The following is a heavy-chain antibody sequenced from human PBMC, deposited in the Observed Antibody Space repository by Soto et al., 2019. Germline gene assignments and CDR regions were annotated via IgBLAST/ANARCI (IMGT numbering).Heavy chain of an antibody. V-gene: IGHV4-34*01. CDR1: GGSFSGYY. Sequence: SETLSLTCAVYGGSFSGYYWTWIRQPPGTGLEWIGEINHSGSTNYNPSLKSRVTISVDTSKNQFPLKLSSVTAADTAVYYCARSGGSGSYHTFDYWGQGTLVTVSS. CDR3: ARSGGSGSYHTFDY. CDR2: INHSGST. J-gene: IGHJ4*02. D-gene: IGHD3-10*01.